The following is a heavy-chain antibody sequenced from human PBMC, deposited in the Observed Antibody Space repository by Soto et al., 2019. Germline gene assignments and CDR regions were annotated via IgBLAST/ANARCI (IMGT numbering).Heavy chain of an antibody. J-gene: IGHJ4*02. D-gene: IGHD2-8*01. CDR3: ATSMVPYYYDY. CDR2: ISYDGSHK. CDR1: GFNFSSHG. V-gene: IGHV3-30*03. Sequence: PGGSLRLSCAASGFNFSSHGLHWVRQAPGKGLEWVAVISYDGSHKFYVDSVRGRFTISRDNANNSLFLQMSSLRDEDTAVYFCATSMVPYYYDYWGQGTLVTVSS.